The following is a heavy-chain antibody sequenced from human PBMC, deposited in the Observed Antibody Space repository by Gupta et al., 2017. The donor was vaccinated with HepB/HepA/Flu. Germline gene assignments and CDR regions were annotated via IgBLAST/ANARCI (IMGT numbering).Heavy chain of an antibody. CDR3: ARDGWVDHYSNPMDY. V-gene: IGHV3-11*01. CDR2: ISNSGNTI. Sequence: GESGGGLVKPGGSLRLSCAASGFTFSDYYMSWIRQAPGKGLEWVSYISNSGNTIYYADSVKGRFTISRDNAKNSLYLQMNSLRAEDTAVYYCARDGWVDHYSNPMDYWGQGTLVTVSS. D-gene: IGHD4-11*01. J-gene: IGHJ4*02. CDR1: GFTFSDYY.